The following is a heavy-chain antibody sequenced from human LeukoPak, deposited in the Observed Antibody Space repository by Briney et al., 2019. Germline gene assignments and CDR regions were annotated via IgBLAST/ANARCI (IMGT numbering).Heavy chain of an antibody. CDR1: GFIVSSDY. J-gene: IGHJ5*02. D-gene: IGHD1-26*01. Sequence: PGGSLRLSCAASGFIVSSDYMSWVRQAPGKGLEWVSTIYSGGSTYYADSVKGRFTISRDNSQNTLYLQMNSLRAEDTAVYYCAKDRGATGSDWFDPWGQGTLVSVSS. CDR3: AKDRGATGSDWFDP. CDR2: IYSGGST. V-gene: IGHV3-53*01.